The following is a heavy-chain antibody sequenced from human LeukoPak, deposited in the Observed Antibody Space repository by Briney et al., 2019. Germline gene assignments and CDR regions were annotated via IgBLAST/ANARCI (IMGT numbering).Heavy chain of an antibody. CDR1: GFTFSSYW. CDR2: ITQDGSEK. CDR3: ARGGGSYRRGRYYFDY. Sequence: GGSLRLSCAASGFTFSSYWMSWVRQAPGKGLEWVANITQDGSEKYYVDSVKGRFTISRDNAKNSLYLQMNSLRAEDTAVYYCARGGGSYRRGRYYFDYWGQGTLVTVSS. V-gene: IGHV3-7*01. J-gene: IGHJ4*02. D-gene: IGHD1-26*01.